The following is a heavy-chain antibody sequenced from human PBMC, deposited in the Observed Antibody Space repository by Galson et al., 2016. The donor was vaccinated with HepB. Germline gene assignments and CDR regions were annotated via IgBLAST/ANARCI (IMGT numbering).Heavy chain of an antibody. D-gene: IGHD2-15*01. CDR1: GYTFTGYY. CDR3: VRGVAVVVVAPYVNWFDP. Sequence: SCKASGYTFTGYYLHWVRQAPGQGLEWMGRINPNSGVTNYGQKFQGRVTMTRDTSIRTVNMELSSLRSDDTAVYYCVRGVAVVVVAPYVNWFDPWGQGTLVAFSS. V-gene: IGHV1-2*06. J-gene: IGHJ5*02. CDR2: INPNSGVT.